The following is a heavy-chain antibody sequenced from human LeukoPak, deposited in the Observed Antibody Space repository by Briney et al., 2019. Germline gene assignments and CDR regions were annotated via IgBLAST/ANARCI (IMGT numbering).Heavy chain of an antibody. D-gene: IGHD2-15*01. V-gene: IGHV1-2*02. CDR3: AIIGSTSDSCY. CDR1: GGTFSSYA. Sequence: ASVKVSCKASGGTFSSYAISWVRQARGQGLEWMGWINPKSGGTNYAQKFQGRVTMARDTSTSTAYMELNRLTSDDTAVYYCAIIGSTSDSCYWGQGTLVTISS. CDR2: INPKSGGT. J-gene: IGHJ4*02.